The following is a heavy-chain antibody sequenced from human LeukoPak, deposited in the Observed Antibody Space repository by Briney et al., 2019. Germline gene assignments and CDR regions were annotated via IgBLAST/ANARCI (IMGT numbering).Heavy chain of an antibody. CDR1: GYTFTGYY. CDR3: ARLGYCSSTSCYTGDYYYYYYMDV. V-gene: IGHV1-2*02. CDR2: INPNSGGT. Sequence: ASVKVSCKASGYTFTGYYMHWVRQAPGQGLEWMGWINPNSGGTNYAQKFQGRVTMTRDTSISTAYMGLSRLRSDDTAVYYCARLGYCSSTSCYTGDYYYYYYMDVWGKGTTVTVSS. J-gene: IGHJ6*03. D-gene: IGHD2-2*02.